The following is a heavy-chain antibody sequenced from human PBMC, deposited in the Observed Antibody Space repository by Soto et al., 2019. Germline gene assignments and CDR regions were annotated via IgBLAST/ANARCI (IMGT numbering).Heavy chain of an antibody. D-gene: IGHD6-13*01. J-gene: IGHJ5*02. Sequence: SETLSLTCTVSGGSISSGGYYWSWIRQHPGKGLEWIGYIYYSGSTYYNPSLKSRVTISVDTSKNQFSLKLSSVTAADTAVYYCAREGPGIAAAGGGDNWFDPWGQGTLVTVSS. V-gene: IGHV4-31*03. CDR2: IYYSGST. CDR3: AREGPGIAAAGGGDNWFDP. CDR1: GGSISSGGYY.